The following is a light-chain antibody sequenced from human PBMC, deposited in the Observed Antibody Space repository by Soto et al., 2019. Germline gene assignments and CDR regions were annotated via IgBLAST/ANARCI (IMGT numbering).Light chain of an antibody. CDR2: EVS. CDR3: SSYTDNCTLV. J-gene: IGLJ1*01. CDR1: SSDVGGYNY. Sequence: QSALTQPASVSGSPGQAVTISCTGTSSDVGGYNYVSWYQQHPDKAPKLILYEVSNRPSGVSSRFSGSKSGNTASLTISGLQTEDGADYYCSSYTDNCTLVFGTGTKVTVL. V-gene: IGLV2-14*01.